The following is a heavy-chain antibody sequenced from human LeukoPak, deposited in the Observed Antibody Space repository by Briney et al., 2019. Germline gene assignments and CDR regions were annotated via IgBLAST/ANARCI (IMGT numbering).Heavy chain of an antibody. CDR3: ARAQTVVPAAKHYYYYMDV. J-gene: IGHJ6*03. V-gene: IGHV1-8*03. CDR1: GYTFTSYD. D-gene: IGHD2-2*01. Sequence: ASVKVSCKASGYTFTSYDINWVRQATRQGLEWMGWMNPNSGNTGYAQKFQGRVTITRNTSISTAYMELSSLRSEDTAVYYCARAQTVVPAAKHYYYYMDVWGKGTTVTVSS. CDR2: MNPNSGNT.